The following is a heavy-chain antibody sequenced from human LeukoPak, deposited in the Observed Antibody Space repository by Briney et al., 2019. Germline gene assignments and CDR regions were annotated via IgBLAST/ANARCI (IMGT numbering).Heavy chain of an antibody. V-gene: IGHV3-21*01. CDR3: ARENHGSFDY. CDR2: ISSSSTYI. CDR1: GFSFSTYY. Sequence: GGSLRLACAASGFSFSTYYVNWVRQAPGKGLEWVSCISSSSTYIYYADSVRGRFAISRDNAKNSLYLQMNSLRAEDTAVYYCARENHGSFDYWGQGSLVTVSS. D-gene: IGHD1-14*01. J-gene: IGHJ4*02.